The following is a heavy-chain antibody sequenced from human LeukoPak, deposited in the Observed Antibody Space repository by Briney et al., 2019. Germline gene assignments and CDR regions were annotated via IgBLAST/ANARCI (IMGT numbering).Heavy chain of an antibody. D-gene: IGHD3-22*01. CDR3: ARDVADIKYYYDSSGYAYFDY. J-gene: IGHJ4*02. CDR2: TYYSSNWYT. CDR1: GDSVSSNIG. Sequence: SQTLSLTCAISGDSVSSNIGWNWIRQSPARGLEWLGRTYYSSNWYTDYAKSLKSRITINPDTSKNQFSLQLNSVTPEDTAVYYCARDVADIKYYYDSSGYAYFDYWGQGTLVTVSS. V-gene: IGHV6-1*01.